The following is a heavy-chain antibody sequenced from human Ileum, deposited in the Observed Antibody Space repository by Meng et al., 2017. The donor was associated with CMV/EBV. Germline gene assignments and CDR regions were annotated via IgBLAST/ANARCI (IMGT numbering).Heavy chain of an antibody. CDR3: ARGGKGRFVDY. CDR1: GFSFSDHY. D-gene: IGHD3-10*01. J-gene: IGHJ4*02. CDR2: IRNKSNNHTT. Sequence: ACGFSFSDHYMDWVRQAPGKGLEWVGRIRNKSNNHTTEFAASVKGRITISRDDSKNLLYLQMNSLKTEDTAVYYCARGGKGRFVDYWGQGTLVTVSS. V-gene: IGHV3-72*01.